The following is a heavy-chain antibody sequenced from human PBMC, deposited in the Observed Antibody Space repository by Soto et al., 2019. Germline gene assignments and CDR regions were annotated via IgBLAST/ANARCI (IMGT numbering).Heavy chain of an antibody. CDR2: IYYTN. CDR3: ARTSPVAGGFDY. V-gene: IGHV4-59*01. Sequence: PSETLSLTCTVSGGSISNYYWSWIRQAPGKRLEWIGYIYYTNKYNHSLKSRVTKSADTSKNQISLNLTSVTAADTAVYYCARTSPVAGGFDYWGQGTLVTVS. J-gene: IGHJ4*02. CDR1: GGSISNYY. D-gene: IGHD6-19*01.